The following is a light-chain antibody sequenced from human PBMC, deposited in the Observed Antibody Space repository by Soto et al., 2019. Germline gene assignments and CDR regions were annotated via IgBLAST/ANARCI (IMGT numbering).Light chain of an antibody. CDR1: QDINNY. Sequence: DIKMTQSPSSLSASVGDRVTITCQASQDINNYLNWYQQKPGQAPKLLIYDASGLEVGVPSRFSGSGSGTDFTLTISSLQPEDFATYFCQQSYSTPPWTFGQGTKVDIK. V-gene: IGKV1-39*01. CDR2: DAS. J-gene: IGKJ1*01. CDR3: QQSYSTPPWT.